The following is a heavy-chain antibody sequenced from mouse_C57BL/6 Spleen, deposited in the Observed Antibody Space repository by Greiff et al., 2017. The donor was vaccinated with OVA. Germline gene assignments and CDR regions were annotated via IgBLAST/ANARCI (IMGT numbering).Heavy chain of an antibody. Sequence: VQLKESGGDLVKPGGSLKLSCAASGFTFSSYGMSWVRQTPDKRLEWVATISSGGSYTYYPDSVKGRFTISRDNAKNTLYLQMSSLKSEDTAMYYCARQVTGGFDYWGQGTTLTVSS. CDR1: GFTFSSYG. J-gene: IGHJ2*01. CDR3: ARQVTGGFDY. CDR2: ISSGGSYT. V-gene: IGHV5-6*01. D-gene: IGHD2-2*01.